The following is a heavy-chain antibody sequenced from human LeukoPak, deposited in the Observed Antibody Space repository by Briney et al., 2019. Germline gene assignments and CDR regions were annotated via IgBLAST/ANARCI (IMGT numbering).Heavy chain of an antibody. D-gene: IGHD2-8*01. V-gene: IGHV4-59*01. Sequence: SETLSLTCTVSGGSISSYSWSWIRQPPGKGLEWIGYIHYNGSPNYNPSLKSRVTISVDTSKNQFSLNLNSVTAADTAVYYCAREGDKYANWFDTWGQGTLVTVSS. CDR1: GGSISSYS. CDR3: AREGDKYANWFDT. J-gene: IGHJ5*02. CDR2: IHYNGSP.